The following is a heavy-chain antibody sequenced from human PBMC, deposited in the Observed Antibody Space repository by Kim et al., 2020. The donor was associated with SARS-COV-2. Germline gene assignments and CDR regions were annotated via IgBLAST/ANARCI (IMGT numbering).Heavy chain of an antibody. J-gene: IGHJ4*02. V-gene: IGHV3-23*01. CDR2: ISGSGGST. Sequence: GGSLRLSCAASGFTFSSYAMSWVRQAPGKGLEWVSAISGSGGSTYYADSVKGRFTISRDNSKNTLYLQMNSLRAEDTAVYYCAKEGGYSGYDYGYFDYWGQGTLVTVSS. CDR1: GFTFSSYA. CDR3: AKEGGYSGYDYGYFDY. D-gene: IGHD5-12*01.